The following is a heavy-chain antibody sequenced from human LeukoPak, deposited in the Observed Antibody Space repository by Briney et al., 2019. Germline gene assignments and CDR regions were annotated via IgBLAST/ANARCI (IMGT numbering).Heavy chain of an antibody. J-gene: IGHJ3*02. D-gene: IGHD3-10*01. CDR3: ARVPYPYYYGSGQALNAFDI. CDR2: IWCDGSNK. Sequence: PGGSLRLSCSASGCAFSSYGMHWVGQAPGKGLEWLAVIWCDGSNKYYADSVKGRFTISRDNSKNTLYLQMNSLRADDTAVYYCARVPYPYYYGSGQALNAFDIWGQGTMVTVSS. CDR1: GCAFSSYG. V-gene: IGHV3-33*01.